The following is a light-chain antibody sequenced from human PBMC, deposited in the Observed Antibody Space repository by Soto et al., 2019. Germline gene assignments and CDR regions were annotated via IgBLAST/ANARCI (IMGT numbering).Light chain of an antibody. Sequence: QSALTQPASVSGPPGQSITISCTGTSSDVGYDNYVSWFQQHPGKAPKLMIYEVSRRPSGVSNRFSGSKSGNTASLTISGFQAEDEADYYCSSYTSSATLVVFGGGTKLTVL. CDR2: EVS. CDR1: SSDVGYDNY. V-gene: IGLV2-14*01. J-gene: IGLJ2*01. CDR3: SSYTSSATLVV.